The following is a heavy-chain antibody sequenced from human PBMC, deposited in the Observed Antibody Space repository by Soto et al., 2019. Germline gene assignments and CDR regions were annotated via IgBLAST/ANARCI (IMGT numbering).Heavy chain of an antibody. D-gene: IGHD2-2*01. CDR2: ISVFNGYA. Sequence: QVQLVQSGPELKKPGASVKVSCKTSGYSFHNSGISWVRQAPGQGLEWMGWISVFNGYAHYAQKFQGRVIMTADTFTNTAYMELSGLRSDDTAMYYCSKNGTTWFASWGQGTPVTVSS. V-gene: IGHV1-18*01. CDR3: SKNGTTWFAS. J-gene: IGHJ5*01. CDR1: GYSFHNSG.